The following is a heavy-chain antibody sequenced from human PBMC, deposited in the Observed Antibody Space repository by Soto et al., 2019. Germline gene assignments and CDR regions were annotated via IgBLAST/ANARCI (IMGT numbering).Heavy chain of an antibody. Sequence: GGAVRLSCAASGFAFRGYSINWVRQAPGKGLEWVSSISSSSTYIYYADSVEGRFTISRDNAKSLLYLQMNSLRAEDTAVYYCARLAGGGGRGTENFYYFDYWGQGTPVTVSS. V-gene: IGHV3-21*06. CDR3: ARLAGGGGRGTENFYYFDY. CDR1: GFAFRGYS. D-gene: IGHD2-15*01. CDR2: ISSSSTYI. J-gene: IGHJ4*02.